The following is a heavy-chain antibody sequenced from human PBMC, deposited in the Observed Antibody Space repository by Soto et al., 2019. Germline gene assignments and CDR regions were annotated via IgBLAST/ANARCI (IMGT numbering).Heavy chain of an antibody. V-gene: IGHV1-2*04. CDR2: INPNSGGT. CDR1: GYTFTGDY. J-gene: IGHJ5*02. D-gene: IGHD3-10*01. CDR3: ARDLADGSGSYYRRTDNWFDP. Sequence: QVQLVQSGAEVKKPGASVKVSCKASGYTFTGDYMHWVRQAPGQGLAWMGWINPNSGGTNYAQKFQGLVTMTRDTYISTAYMELSRRRSEDAAVYYCARDLADGSGSYYRRTDNWFDPWGQGNLDTVSS.